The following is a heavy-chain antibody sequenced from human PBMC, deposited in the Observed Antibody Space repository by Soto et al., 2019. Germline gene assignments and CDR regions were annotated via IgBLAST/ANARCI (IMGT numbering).Heavy chain of an antibody. Sequence: GGSLRLSCVASGFTFSDYAMAWVRQSPGKGLEWVSSISGSGGSTYYADSVKGRFAISRDNSKNTVFLQMNSLRAEDTAVYYCAKDHGMDVWGQGATVTVSS. V-gene: IGHV3-23*01. CDR2: ISGSGGST. CDR3: AKDHGMDV. J-gene: IGHJ6*02. CDR1: GFTFSDYA.